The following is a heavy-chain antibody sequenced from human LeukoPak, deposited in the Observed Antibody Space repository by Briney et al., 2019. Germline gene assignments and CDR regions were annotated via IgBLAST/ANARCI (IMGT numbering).Heavy chain of an antibody. J-gene: IGHJ6*03. CDR2: IYTSGST. Sequence: KSSETLSLTCTVSGGSISSYYWSWIRQPPGKGLEWIGYIYTSGSTNYNPSLKSRVTISVDTSKNQFPLKLSSVTAADTPVYYYARAAYYDFWSGYYSPYYYYYYMDVWAKGPRSPSP. V-gene: IGHV4-4*09. D-gene: IGHD3-3*01. CDR1: GGSISSYY. CDR3: ARAAYYDFWSGYYSPYYYYYYMDV.